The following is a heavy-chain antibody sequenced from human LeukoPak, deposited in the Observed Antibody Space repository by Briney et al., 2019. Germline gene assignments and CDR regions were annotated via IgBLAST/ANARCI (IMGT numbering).Heavy chain of an antibody. CDR2: IKQDGSEK. J-gene: IGHJ3*02. CDR3: AKYLRYFDWLSSAFDI. D-gene: IGHD3-9*01. V-gene: IGHV3-7*03. CDR1: GFTFSSYW. Sequence: PGGSLRLSCAASGFTFSSYWMSWVRQAPGKGLEWVASIKQDGSEKYYVDSVKGRFTISRDNSKNTLYLQMNSLRAEDTAVYYCAKYLRYFDWLSSAFDIWGQGTMVAVSS.